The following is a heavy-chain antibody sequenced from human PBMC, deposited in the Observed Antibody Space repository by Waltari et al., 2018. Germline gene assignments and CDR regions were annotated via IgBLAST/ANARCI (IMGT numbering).Heavy chain of an antibody. D-gene: IGHD2-8*02. CDR1: GFTFSDYC. V-gene: IGHV3-11*06. Sequence: VQLVESGGGLVQPGGSLRLSCVASGFTFSDYCMDWVRQASGKGLEWVSSISGSSTNTYYPDSVKGRFTISRDNAKNTLYLQMNSLRAEDTAVYYCARGGTGSGCYMWDYGLDSWGQGVVVTVSS. J-gene: IGHJ6*02. CDR3: ARGGTGSGCYMWDYGLDS. CDR2: ISGSSTNT.